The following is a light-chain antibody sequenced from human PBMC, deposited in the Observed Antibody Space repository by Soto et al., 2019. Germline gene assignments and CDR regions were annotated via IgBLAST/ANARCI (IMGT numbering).Light chain of an antibody. CDR2: AAS. CDR3: QKYYSALSLT. V-gene: IGKV1-27*01. J-gene: IGKJ4*01. CDR1: QAISNY. Sequence: DIQMTQSPSSLSASVGDRVTITCRASQAISNYLAWYQQKPGRVPKLLIYAASTLQSGDPSRFSGSGSGTDFTLTISSLQPEDVATYYCQKYYSALSLTFGGGTRVEIK.